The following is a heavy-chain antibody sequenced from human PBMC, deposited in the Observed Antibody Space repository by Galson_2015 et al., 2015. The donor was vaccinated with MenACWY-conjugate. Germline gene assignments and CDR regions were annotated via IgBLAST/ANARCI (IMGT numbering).Heavy chain of an antibody. D-gene: IGHD3-22*01. CDR1: GFKFSLYS. V-gene: IGHV3-21*01. J-gene: IGHJ4*02. Sequence: LRLSCAAAGFKFSLYSMNWVRQAPRKGLEWVSSISSGSSYIYYADSVKGRFTISRDNANNSLHLQLNSLRVEDTALYYCARGKGSGSFPYYFDYWGQGVMVAVSS. CDR3: ARGKGSGSFPYYFDY. CDR2: ISSGSSYI.